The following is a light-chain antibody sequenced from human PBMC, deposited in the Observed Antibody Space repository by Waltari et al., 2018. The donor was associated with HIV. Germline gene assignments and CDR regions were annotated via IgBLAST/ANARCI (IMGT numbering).Light chain of an antibody. CDR3: SSYTGITTLLYV. Sequence: PGQSITISCTGITSDIGDYNYVSWYQQHSDKAPKLIIYGVTQRPSGVSSRFSGSKSGNTASLTISGLQAEDEADYYCSSYTGITTLLYVFGSGTKVTVL. J-gene: IGLJ1*01. V-gene: IGLV2-14*01. CDR1: TSDIGDYNY. CDR2: GVT.